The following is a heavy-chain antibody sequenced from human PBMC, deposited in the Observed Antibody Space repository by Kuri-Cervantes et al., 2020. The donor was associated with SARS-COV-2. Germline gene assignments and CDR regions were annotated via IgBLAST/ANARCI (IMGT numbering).Heavy chain of an antibody. CDR1: GFTFRNYG. CDR3: AKIAHVVVIAGAFDL. D-gene: IGHD2-21*01. V-gene: IGHV3-7*03. J-gene: IGHJ3*01. CDR2: IKQDGSEK. Sequence: GESLKISCAASGFTFRNYGMHWVRQAPGKGLEWVANIKQDGSEKYYVDSVKGRFTISRDNAKNSLYLQMNSLRAEDTAVYYCAKIAHVVVIAGAFDLWGQGTMVTVSS.